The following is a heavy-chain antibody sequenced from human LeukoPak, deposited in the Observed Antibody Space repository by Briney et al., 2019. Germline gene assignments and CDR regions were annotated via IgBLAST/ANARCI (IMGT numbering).Heavy chain of an antibody. CDR3: AKGNGLLWFGEAQFDN. J-gene: IGHJ4*02. D-gene: IGHD3-10*01. CDR2: MNPNSGNT. CDR1: GYTFTSYD. V-gene: IGHV1-8*01. Sequence: GASVKVSCKGSGYTFTSYDINWVRQATRQALEWMAWMNPNSGNTGYAQKFQGRVTMTRKTSISTAYMELSSLRSEDTAVYYCAKGNGLLWFGEAQFDNWGQGTLVTVSS.